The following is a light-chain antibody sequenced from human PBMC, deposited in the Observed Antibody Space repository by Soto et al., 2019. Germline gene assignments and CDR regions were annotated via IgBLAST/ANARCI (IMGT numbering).Light chain of an antibody. CDR3: QQSYNSPYT. Sequence: DIPMTQSPSSLSASLGDRVTITCRASQSINNYLNWYQQEEGKAPKLLIYAATSLQSGVPSRFSCSGSGTEFTLTISSLQPGDFATYYCQQSYNSPYTFGLGTKLEIK. CDR1: QSINNY. CDR2: AAT. J-gene: IGKJ2*01. V-gene: IGKV1-39*01.